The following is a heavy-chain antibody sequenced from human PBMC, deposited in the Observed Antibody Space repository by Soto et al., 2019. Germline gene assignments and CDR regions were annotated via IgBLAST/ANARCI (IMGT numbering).Heavy chain of an antibody. CDR2: IYHSGST. D-gene: IGHD1-7*01. CDR1: GGSISSSNW. CDR3: ARDLWNSRRGVSWFDP. V-gene: IGHV4-4*02. J-gene: IGHJ5*02. Sequence: QVQLQESGPGLVKPSGTLSLTCAVSGGSISSSNWWSWVRQPPGKGLEWIGEIYHSGSTNYNPSLKSRVPISVDKSKNQFSLKRSSVTAADTAVYYCARDLWNSRRGVSWFDPWGQGTLVTVSS.